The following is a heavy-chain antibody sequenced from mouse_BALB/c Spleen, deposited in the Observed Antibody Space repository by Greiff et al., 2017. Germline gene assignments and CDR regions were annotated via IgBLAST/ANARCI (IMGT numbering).Heavy chain of an antibody. CDR2: IWGDGST. J-gene: IGHJ4*01. D-gene: IGHD2-4*01. Sequence: VKVVESGPGLVAPSQSLSITCTVSGFSLTGYGVNWVRQPPGKGLEWLGMIWGDGSTDYNSALKSRLSISKDNSKSQVFLKMNSLQTDDTARYYCARDRWSTMITHYAMDYWGQGTSVTVSS. CDR3: ARDRWSTMITHYAMDY. V-gene: IGHV2-6-7*01. CDR1: GFSLTGYG.